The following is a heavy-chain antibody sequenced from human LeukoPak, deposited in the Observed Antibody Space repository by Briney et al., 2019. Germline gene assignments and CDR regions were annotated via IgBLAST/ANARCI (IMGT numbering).Heavy chain of an antibody. D-gene: IGHD6-19*01. CDR3: ARQQGQWLAPAGFDY. J-gene: IGHJ4*02. V-gene: IGHV3-7*01. CDR2: IKQDGSEK. CDR1: GFTFSSYA. Sequence: PGGSLRLSCAASGFTFSSYAMSWVRQAPGKGLEWVANIKQDGSEKYYVDSVKGRFTISRDNAKNSLYLQMNSLRAEDTAVYYCARQQGQWLAPAGFDYWGQGTLVTVPS.